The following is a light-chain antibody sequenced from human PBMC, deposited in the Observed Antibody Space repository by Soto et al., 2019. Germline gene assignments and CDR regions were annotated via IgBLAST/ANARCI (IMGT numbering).Light chain of an antibody. J-gene: IGKJ1*01. CDR2: GAS. V-gene: IGKV3-20*01. CDR3: QQYGISPPWT. CDR1: QSISRNF. Sequence: EIVLTQSPGTLSLSLGERATLSCSASQSISRNFLAWYQQKPGQAPRLLFYGASNRATGIPDRFSGSGSGTDFTLTISRLEPEDVAVYHCQQYGISPPWTFGQGTKVDIK.